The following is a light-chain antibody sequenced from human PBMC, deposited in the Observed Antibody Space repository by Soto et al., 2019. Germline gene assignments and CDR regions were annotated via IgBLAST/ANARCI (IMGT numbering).Light chain of an antibody. CDR3: QVRDVWPS. Sequence: IVLTQSPVTLALSPGESAVLSCRASQSVSTSLAWSQHKPGQAPRLFIYDASKRAPGIPARFTGSGSGTDFTLTISSLEPEDIAVYYCQVRDVWPSFGQGTKVEIK. V-gene: IGKV3-11*01. CDR2: DAS. J-gene: IGKJ1*01. CDR1: QSVSTS.